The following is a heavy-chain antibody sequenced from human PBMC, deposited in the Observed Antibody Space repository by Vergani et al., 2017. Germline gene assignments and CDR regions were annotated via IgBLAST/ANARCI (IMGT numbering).Heavy chain of an antibody. J-gene: IGHJ6*03. V-gene: IGHV1-2*02. D-gene: IGHD3-10*01. Sequence: QVQLVQSGAEVKKPGASVKVSCKASGYTFTGYYMHWVRQAPGQGLEWMGWINPNSGGTNYAQKFQGRVTMTRDTSISTAYMELSRLGSDDTAVYYCARGHLTMVRGHYYMDVWGKGTTVTVSS. CDR3: ARGHLTMVRGHYYMDV. CDR2: INPNSGGT. CDR1: GYTFTGYY.